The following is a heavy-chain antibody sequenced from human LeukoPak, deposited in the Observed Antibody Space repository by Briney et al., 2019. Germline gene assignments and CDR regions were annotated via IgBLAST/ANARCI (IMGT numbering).Heavy chain of an antibody. CDR3: ATSGGLRVGWSRNFDY. CDR2: ISYDGGKK. J-gene: IGHJ4*02. Sequence: GGSLRLSCAASGFTFSSHDMHWVRQAPGKGLEWVAIISYDGGKKDYADSVEGRFTISRDNSKNTLYLQMNSLRAEDTAVYYCATSGGLRVGWSRNFDYWGQGTLVTVSS. CDR1: GFTFSSHD. D-gene: IGHD3-10*01. V-gene: IGHV3-30*03.